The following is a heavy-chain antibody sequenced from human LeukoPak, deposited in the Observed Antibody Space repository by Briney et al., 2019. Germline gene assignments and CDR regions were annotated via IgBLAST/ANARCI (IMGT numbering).Heavy chain of an antibody. Sequence: PVGSLRLSCAASGFTFSSYSMNWVRQTPGKGLEWVSSISSSSSYIYYADSVKGRFTISRDNAKNSLYLQMNSLRAEDTAVYYCAREGYAIWFDPWGQGTLVTVSS. J-gene: IGHJ5*02. V-gene: IGHV3-21*01. CDR2: ISSSSSYI. CDR3: AREGYAIWFDP. D-gene: IGHD2-8*01. CDR1: GFTFSSYS.